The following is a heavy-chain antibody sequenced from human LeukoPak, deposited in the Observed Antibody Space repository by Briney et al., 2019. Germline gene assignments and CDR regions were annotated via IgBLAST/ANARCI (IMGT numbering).Heavy chain of an antibody. Sequence: SETLSLTCTVSGGSISSSSYSWGWIRQPPGKGLEWIGSIFHSGSTYSSPSLKSRVTVSLDTSKNQFSLKLSSVTAADTALYYCARQYGRFGYSYMDVWGKGTTVTISS. CDR1: GGSISSSSYS. D-gene: IGHD3-10*01. V-gene: IGHV4-39*01. J-gene: IGHJ6*03. CDR3: ARQYGRFGYSYMDV. CDR2: IFHSGST.